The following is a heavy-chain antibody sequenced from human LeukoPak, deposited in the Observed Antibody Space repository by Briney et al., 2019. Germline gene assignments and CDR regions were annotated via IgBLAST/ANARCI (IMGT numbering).Heavy chain of an antibody. CDR2: ISGSGNGT. Sequence: PGGSLRLSCTASGFTFRTYAMNWVRQAPGKGLEWLSGISGSGNGTYYADSVKGRFIISRDNSKNMVYLQMNSLTVKDTATYYCAKRTMSAFDSWGQGTLLIVSS. CDR1: GFTFRTYA. J-gene: IGHJ4*02. CDR3: AKRTMSAFDS. V-gene: IGHV3-23*01.